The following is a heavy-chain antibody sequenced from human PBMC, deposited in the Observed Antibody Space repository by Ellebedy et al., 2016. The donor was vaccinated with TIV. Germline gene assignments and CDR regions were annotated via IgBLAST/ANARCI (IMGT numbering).Heavy chain of an antibody. CDR2: IYKDGGT. CDR1: GFTVSGYF. Sequence: PGGSLRLSGAASGFTVSGYFMSWFRQAPGKGLEWLSIIYKDGGTNYTHSVMGRFTISRDTSENMLYLQMNSLRVEDTAVYYCARDPGGGGNYGDNWFDPWGQGTLVTVSS. D-gene: IGHD4-17*01. J-gene: IGHJ5*02. V-gene: IGHV3-66*01. CDR3: ARDPGGGGNYGDNWFDP.